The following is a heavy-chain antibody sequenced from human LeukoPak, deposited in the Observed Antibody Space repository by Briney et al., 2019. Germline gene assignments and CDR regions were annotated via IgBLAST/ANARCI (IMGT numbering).Heavy chain of an antibody. V-gene: IGHV3-64*01. CDR1: GFTYSSYA. CDR2: ISSNGGST. CDR3: ARDAGYCSGGSCPTYYFDY. D-gene: IGHD2-15*01. Sequence: GGSLRLSCAASGFTYSSYAMHWVRQAPGKGLEYVSAISSNGGSTYYANSVKGRFTISRDNSKNTLYLQMGSLRAEDMAVYYCARDAGYCSGGSCPTYYFDYWGQGTLVTVSS. J-gene: IGHJ4*02.